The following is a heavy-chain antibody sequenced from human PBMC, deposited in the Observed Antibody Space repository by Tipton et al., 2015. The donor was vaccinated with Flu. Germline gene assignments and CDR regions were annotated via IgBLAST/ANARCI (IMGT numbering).Heavy chain of an antibody. CDR3: ARSKWELLSPWVDFDL. D-gene: IGHD1-26*01. V-gene: IGHV3-48*01. Sequence: GSLRLSCAASGFTFSSYSMNWVRQAPGKGLEWVSYISSSSSTIYYADSVKGRFTISRDNAKNSLYLQMNSLRAEDTAVYYCARSKWELLSPWVDFDLWGRGTLVTVSS. CDR2: ISSSSSTI. CDR1: GFTFSSYS. J-gene: IGHJ2*01.